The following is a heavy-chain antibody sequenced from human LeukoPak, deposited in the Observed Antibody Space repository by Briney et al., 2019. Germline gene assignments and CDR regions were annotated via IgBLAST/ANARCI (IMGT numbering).Heavy chain of an antibody. Sequence: GRSLRLSCAASGFTFDDYAMHWVRQAPGKGLEWVSGISWNSGSIGYADSVKGRFTISRDNAKNTLYLQMNSLRAEDTAVYYCANSPSDTYYYYYYMDVWGKGTTVTISS. D-gene: IGHD3-9*01. CDR3: ANSPSDTYYYYYYMDV. V-gene: IGHV3-9*01. CDR2: ISWNSGSI. CDR1: GFTFDDYA. J-gene: IGHJ6*03.